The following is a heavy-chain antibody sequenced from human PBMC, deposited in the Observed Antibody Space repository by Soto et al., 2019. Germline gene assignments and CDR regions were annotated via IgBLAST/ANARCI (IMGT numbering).Heavy chain of an antibody. Sequence: SETLSLTCTVSGGSISSSSSYWGWIRQPPGKGLEWIGSINYSGSTYYNPSLKSRITISVDTSKNQFSLKLSSVTAADTAVYFCCTRGFWCGDRGADYCGQGTLVTVSS. CDR1: GGSISSSSSY. J-gene: IGHJ4*02. V-gene: IGHV4-39*01. CDR2: INYSGST. D-gene: IGHD3-3*01. CDR3: CTRGFWCGDRGADY.